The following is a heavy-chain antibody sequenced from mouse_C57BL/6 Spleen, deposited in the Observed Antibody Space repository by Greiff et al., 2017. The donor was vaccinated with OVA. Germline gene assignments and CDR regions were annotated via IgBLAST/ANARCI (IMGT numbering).Heavy chain of an antibody. J-gene: IGHJ3*01. D-gene: IGHD2-5*01. CDR3: ARWGVYSNYGFAY. CDR2: IAPSASYT. V-gene: IGHV1-50*01. Sequence: QVQLKQPGAELVQPGASVKLSCKASGYTFPSYWLQWVPQRPGQGLAWIGEIAPSASYTNYHHKFKGTATLTVDPSSRPAYMQLSSLTSDDSAVYYCARWGVYSNYGFAYWGQGTLVTVSA. CDR1: GYTFPSYW.